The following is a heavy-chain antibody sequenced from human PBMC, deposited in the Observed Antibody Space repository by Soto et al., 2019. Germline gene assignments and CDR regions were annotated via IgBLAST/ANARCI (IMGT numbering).Heavy chain of an antibody. CDR2: INTDGSGT. V-gene: IGHV3-74*01. CDR1: RFIFSSDS. Sequence: GGSLRLSCAASRFIFSSDSMHWVRPTPGGGLVWVSRINTDGSGTTYADSVKGRFTISRDNSKNTLYLQMNSLRAEDTAVYYCAALDTAMVKTAGYWGQGTLVTVSS. CDR3: AALDTAMVKTAGY. D-gene: IGHD5-18*01. J-gene: IGHJ4*02.